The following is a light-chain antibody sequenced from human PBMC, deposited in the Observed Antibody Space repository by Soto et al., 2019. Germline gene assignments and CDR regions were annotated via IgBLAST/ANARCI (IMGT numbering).Light chain of an antibody. Sequence: EIVMTQSPTTLSVSPGERATLSCRASQSVGGHLAWYQQRPGQAPRLLIFDTSVTATGIPARFRGSGSETDLTLTISSLEPEDSAVYYCQQRHIWPLTFGGGTRLEIK. J-gene: IGKJ4*01. CDR1: QSVGGH. CDR3: QQRHIWPLT. V-gene: IGKV3-11*01. CDR2: DTS.